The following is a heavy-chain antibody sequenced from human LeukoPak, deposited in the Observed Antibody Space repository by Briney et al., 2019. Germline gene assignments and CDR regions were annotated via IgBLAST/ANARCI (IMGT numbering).Heavy chain of an antibody. J-gene: IGHJ2*01. Sequence: GGSLRLSCAASGLTFSDYSMNWVRQAPGKGLEWVSSISSSSSYIDYADSVKGRFTISRDNAKNSLYLQMNSLRAEDTAVYYCARFLKTGYWAHYWYFDLWGRGTLVTVSS. CDR3: ARFLKTGYWAHYWYFDL. V-gene: IGHV3-21*01. CDR1: GLTFSDYS. CDR2: ISSSSSYI. D-gene: IGHD3-9*01.